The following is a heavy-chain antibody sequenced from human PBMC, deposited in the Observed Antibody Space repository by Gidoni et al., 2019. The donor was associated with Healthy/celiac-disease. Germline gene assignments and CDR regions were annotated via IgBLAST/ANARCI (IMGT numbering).Heavy chain of an antibody. Sequence: QLQLQESGPGLVKPSETLSLTCTVSGGSISSSSYYWGWIRQPPGKGLEWIGSIYYSGSTYYNPSLKSRVTISVDTSKNQFSLKLSSVTAADTAVYYCARLEVIGAWFDPWGQGTLVTVSS. CDR3: ARLEVIGAWFDP. J-gene: IGHJ5*02. CDR2: IYYSGST. D-gene: IGHD3-22*01. CDR1: GGSISSSSYY. V-gene: IGHV4-39*01.